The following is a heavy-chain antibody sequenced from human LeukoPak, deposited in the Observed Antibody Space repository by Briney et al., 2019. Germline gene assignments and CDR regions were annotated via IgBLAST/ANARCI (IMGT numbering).Heavy chain of an antibody. CDR3: ARNNGMDV. CDR2: VNRDGGET. J-gene: IGHJ6*02. CDR1: GSALSSHW. V-gene: IGHV3-7*03. Sequence: GGSLRLSCAASGSALSSHWMTWVRQVPGRGPEWVANVNRDGGETYYLDSVKGRFTISKDNAKNSLYLQMNSLRAEDTALYHCARNNGMDVWGQGTTVIVSS.